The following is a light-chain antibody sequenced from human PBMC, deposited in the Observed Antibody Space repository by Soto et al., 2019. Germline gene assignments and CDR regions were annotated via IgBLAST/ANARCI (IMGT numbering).Light chain of an antibody. CDR1: QSISRK. CDR2: GAS. V-gene: IGKV3-15*01. J-gene: IGKJ1*01. Sequence: EIVMTQSPATVSVSPGERATLSCRASQSISRKLAWYQQKPGQAPRLLMYGASTRATDIPARFSGSGSGTEFTLTISSLQSEDFATYYCLQYDKWPPWTFGQGTRVDIK. CDR3: LQYDKWPPWT.